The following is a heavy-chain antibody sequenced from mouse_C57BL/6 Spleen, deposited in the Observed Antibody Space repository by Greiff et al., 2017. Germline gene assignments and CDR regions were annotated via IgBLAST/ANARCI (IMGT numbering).Heavy chain of an antibody. CDR2: INPNNGGT. CDR3: ARKGGFTPLFDY. V-gene: IGHV1-18*01. CDR1: GYTFTDYN. Sequence: EVQLQESGPELVKPGASVKIPCKASGYTFTDYNMDWVKQSHGTSLAWIGDINPNNGGTIYNQKFKGKATLTVDKSSSTAYMELRSLTSEDTAVYYCARKGGFTPLFDYWGQGTTLTVSS. D-gene: IGHD1-1*01. J-gene: IGHJ2*01.